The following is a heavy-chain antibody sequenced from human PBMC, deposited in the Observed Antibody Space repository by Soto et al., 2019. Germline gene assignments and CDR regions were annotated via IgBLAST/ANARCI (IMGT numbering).Heavy chain of an antibody. CDR1: GGSFSGYY. D-gene: IGHD2-2*01. J-gene: IGHJ4*02. CDR3: ASSIVVVPAAMSWGYFDY. CDR2: INHSGST. V-gene: IGHV4-34*01. Sequence: SETLSLTCAVYGGSFSGYYWSWIRQPPGKGLEWIGEINHSGSTNYNPSLKGRVTISVDTSKNQFSLKLSSVTAADTAVYYCASSIVVVPAAMSWGYFDYWGQGTLVTVSS.